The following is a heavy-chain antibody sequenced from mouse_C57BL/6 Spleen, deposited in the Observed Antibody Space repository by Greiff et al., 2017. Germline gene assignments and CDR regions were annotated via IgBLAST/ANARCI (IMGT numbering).Heavy chain of an antibody. J-gene: IGHJ4*01. Sequence: VKLMESGAELARPGASVKLSCKASGYTFTSYGISWVKQRTGQGLEWIGEIYPRSGNTYYNEKFKGKATLTADKSSSTAYMGLRSLTSEDSAVYFCARAYYYGSSDYAMDYWGQGTSVTVSS. D-gene: IGHD1-1*01. CDR1: GYTFTSYG. CDR2: IYPRSGNT. V-gene: IGHV1-81*01. CDR3: ARAYYYGSSDYAMDY.